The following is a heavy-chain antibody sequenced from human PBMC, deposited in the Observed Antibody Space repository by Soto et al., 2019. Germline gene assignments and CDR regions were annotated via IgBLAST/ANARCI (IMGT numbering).Heavy chain of an antibody. V-gene: IGHV1-69*13. Sequence: SVKVSCKASGDTFSSYAISWVRQAPGQGLEWMGGIIPIFGTANYAQKFQGRVTITADESTSTAYMELGSLRSEDTAVYYCARGSGIAVADLYYFDYWGQGTLVTVSS. D-gene: IGHD6-19*01. CDR2: IIPIFGTA. CDR1: GDTFSSYA. CDR3: ARGSGIAVADLYYFDY. J-gene: IGHJ4*02.